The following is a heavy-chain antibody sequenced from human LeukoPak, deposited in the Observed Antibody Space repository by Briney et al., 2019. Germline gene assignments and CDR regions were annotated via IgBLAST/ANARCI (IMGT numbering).Heavy chain of an antibody. Sequence: LPGGSLRLSCAASGFTFSSYAMSWVRQAPGKGLEWVSAISGSGGSTYYADSVKGRFTISRDNSKNTLYLQMNSLRAEDTAVYYCAKEDSSSWYIPSGYYYYYMDVWGKGTTVTVSS. CDR3: AKEDSSSWYIPSGYYYYYMDV. D-gene: IGHD6-13*01. CDR1: GFTFSSYA. CDR2: ISGSGGST. J-gene: IGHJ6*03. V-gene: IGHV3-23*01.